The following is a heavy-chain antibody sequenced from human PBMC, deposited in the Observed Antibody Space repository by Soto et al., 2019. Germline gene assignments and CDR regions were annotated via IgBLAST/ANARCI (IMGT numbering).Heavy chain of an antibody. V-gene: IGHV3-23*01. CDR3: AKLGDVVVVAATDY. D-gene: IGHD2-15*01. Sequence: GGSLRLSCAASGFTFSSYAMSWVRQAPGKGLEWVSAISGSGGSPYYADSVKGRFTISRDNSKNTLYLQMNSLRAEDTAVYYCAKLGDVVVVAATDYWGQGTLVTVSS. J-gene: IGHJ4*02. CDR1: GFTFSSYA. CDR2: ISGSGGSP.